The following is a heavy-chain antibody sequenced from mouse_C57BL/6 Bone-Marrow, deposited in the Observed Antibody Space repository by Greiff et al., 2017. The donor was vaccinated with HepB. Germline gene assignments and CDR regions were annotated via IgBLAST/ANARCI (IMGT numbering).Heavy chain of an antibody. V-gene: IGHV1-64*01. D-gene: IGHD2-1*01. CDR2: IHPNSGST. J-gene: IGHJ1*03. CDR1: GYTFTSYW. CDR3: ERRGLLSWYFDV. Sequence: QVQLQQPGAELVKPGASVKLSCKASGYTFTSYWMHWVKQRPGQGLEWIGMIHPNSGSTNYNEKFKSKATLTVDKSSSTAYMQLSSLTSEDSAVYYGERRGLLSWYFDVWAQGPRSPSPQ.